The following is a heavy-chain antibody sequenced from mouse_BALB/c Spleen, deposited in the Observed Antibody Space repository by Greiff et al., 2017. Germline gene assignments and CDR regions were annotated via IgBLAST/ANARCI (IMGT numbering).Heavy chain of an antibody. J-gene: IGHJ3*01. Sequence: QVQLQQSGAELMKPGASVKISCKATGYTFSSYWIEWVKQRPGHGLEWIGWIYLGDGSTKYNEKFKGKATLTADKSSSTAYMQLSSLTSENSAVYFCARSWGNYPWFAYWGQGTLVTVSA. CDR1: GYTFSSYW. V-gene: IGHV1S56*01. CDR3: ARSWGNYPWFAY. CDR2: IYLGDGST. D-gene: IGHD2-1*01.